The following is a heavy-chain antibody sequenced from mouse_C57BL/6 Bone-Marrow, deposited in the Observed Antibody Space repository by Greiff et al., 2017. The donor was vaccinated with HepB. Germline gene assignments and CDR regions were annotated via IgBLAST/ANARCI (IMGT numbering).Heavy chain of an antibody. Sequence: HVQLQQSGPELVKPGASVKLSCKASGYAFRSSWVNWVKQRPGKGLEWIGRMYPGDGDTNYNGKFKGKGILTADKASSTAYMQLSSLTSEDSAVYFCARDYYGRSHWYFDGWGKGTTVTVTS. V-gene: IGHV1-82*01. CDR3: ARDYYGRSHWYFDG. D-gene: IGHD1-1*01. CDR1: GYAFRSSW. J-gene: IGHJ1*03. CDR2: MYPGDGDT.